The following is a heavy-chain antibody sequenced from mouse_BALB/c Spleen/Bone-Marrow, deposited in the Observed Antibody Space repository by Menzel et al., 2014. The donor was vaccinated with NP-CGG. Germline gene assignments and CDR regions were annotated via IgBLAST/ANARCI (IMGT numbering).Heavy chain of an antibody. V-gene: IGHV14-3*02. Sequence: EVQLQQSGAELVKPGASVKLSCTASGFNIKDTYMHWVKQRPEQGLEWIGRIDPANGNTKYDPKFQGKATITADTSSNTAYLQLSSLTSEDTAVYYCARTPYESYWYLDVWGAGTTVTVSS. CDR2: IDPANGNT. CDR1: GFNIKDTY. CDR3: ARTPYESYWYLDV. D-gene: IGHD2-12*01. J-gene: IGHJ1*01.